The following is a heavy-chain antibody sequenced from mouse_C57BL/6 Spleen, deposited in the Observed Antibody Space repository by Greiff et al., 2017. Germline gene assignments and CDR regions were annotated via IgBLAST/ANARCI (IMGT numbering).Heavy chain of an antibody. CDR1: GYPFTSYW. V-gene: IGHV1-7*01. D-gene: IGHD3-2*02. J-gene: IGHJ2*01. Sequence: VQLQQSGAELAKPGASVKMSCKASGYPFTSYWMHWVKQRPGQGLEWIGYINPSSGYTKYNQKFKDKATLTADKSSSTAYMELRSLTSEDTAVYYCAREQALGFDYWGQGTTLTVSS. CDR3: AREQALGFDY. CDR2: INPSSGYT.